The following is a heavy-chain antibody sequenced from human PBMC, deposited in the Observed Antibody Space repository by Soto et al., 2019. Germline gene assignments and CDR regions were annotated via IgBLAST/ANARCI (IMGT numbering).Heavy chain of an antibody. D-gene: IGHD3-16*01. CDR3: VKTSLAGGFDY. Sequence: EVQLLDSGGGLVQPGGSLRLSCAASGFTFNNYAMSWVRQAPGKGLEWVSYISASGGSTNYADSVKGRFTISRDNSENTVYLQMNSLRAEDTAVYYCVKTSLAGGFDYWGQGCLVTVSS. CDR2: ISASGGST. V-gene: IGHV3-23*01. CDR1: GFTFNNYA. J-gene: IGHJ4*02.